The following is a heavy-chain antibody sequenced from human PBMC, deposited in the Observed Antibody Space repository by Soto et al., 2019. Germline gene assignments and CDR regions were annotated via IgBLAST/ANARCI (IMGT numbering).Heavy chain of an antibody. CDR2: MNPNSGNT. D-gene: IGHD6-19*01. CDR1: GYTFTSYD. V-gene: IGHV1-8*01. Sequence: QVQLVQSGAEVTKPGASVKVSCKASGYTFTSYDINWVRQATGQGLEWMGWMNPNSGNTGYAQKFQGRVNMTRNTSLSTDDMGLSRLRSEEKAVYYCARGDNNPSGWYWFDPWGQGTLVTVSS. J-gene: IGHJ5*02. CDR3: ARGDNNPSGWYWFDP.